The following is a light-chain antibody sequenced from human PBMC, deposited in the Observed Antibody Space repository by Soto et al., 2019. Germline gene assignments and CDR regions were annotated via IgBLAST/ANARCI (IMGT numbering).Light chain of an antibody. CDR3: QQLNSYPRT. J-gene: IGKJ3*01. Sequence: DIQLTQSPSFLSASVGDRVTITCRASQGIRSVLIYAASSLQSGVPSRFSGSGSGTEFTLTISTLQPEDFATYYCQQLNSYPRTFGPGTKVDIK. V-gene: IGKV1-9*01. CDR1: QGIRS. CDR2: AAS.